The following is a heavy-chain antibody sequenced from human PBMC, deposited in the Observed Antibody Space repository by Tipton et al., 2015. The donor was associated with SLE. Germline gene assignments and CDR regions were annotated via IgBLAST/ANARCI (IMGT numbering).Heavy chain of an antibody. V-gene: IGHV3-23*03. Sequence: SLRLSCAASGFTFSNYVMSWVRKAPGKGLEWVSIIYSGGSTYYADSVKGRFTISRDNSKNTLYLQMNSLRAEDTAVYCCAKPLGADTYWGQGTLVTVSS. J-gene: IGHJ4*02. CDR3: AKPLGADTY. CDR2: IYSGGST. CDR1: GFTFSNYV. D-gene: IGHD4/OR15-4a*01.